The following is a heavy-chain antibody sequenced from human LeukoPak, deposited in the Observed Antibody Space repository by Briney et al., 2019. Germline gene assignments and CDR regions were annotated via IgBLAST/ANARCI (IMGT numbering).Heavy chain of an antibody. J-gene: IGHJ4*02. CDR2: ISYDGSNK. CDR3: AREAVGHIYFDY. CDR1: AFTSNSYG. D-gene: IGHD3-10*01. V-gene: IGHV3-30*03. Sequence: GRSLRLSCAASAFTSNSYGMDWVRHAQDKGLEWLAVISYDGSNKYYADSVKGRFTISRDNSKNTLYLQMNSLRAEDTAVYYCAREAVGHIYFDYWGQGTLVTVSS.